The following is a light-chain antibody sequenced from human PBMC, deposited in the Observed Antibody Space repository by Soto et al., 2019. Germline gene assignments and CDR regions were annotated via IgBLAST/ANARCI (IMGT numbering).Light chain of an antibody. J-gene: IGKJ1*01. CDR2: GAS. CDR1: QNVSSN. Sequence: EIVMTQSPATLSVSPGERATLSCRASQNVSSNLAWYQQKPGQAPRLLIYGASTRATGIPARFSGSGSGTEFTLTISSLRSEDFAVYYCQQYNNWPPWTFGRGTKVEIK. CDR3: QQYNNWPPWT. V-gene: IGKV3-15*01.